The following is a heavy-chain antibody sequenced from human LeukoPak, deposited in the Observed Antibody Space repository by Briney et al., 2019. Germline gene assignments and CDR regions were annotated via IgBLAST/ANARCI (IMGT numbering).Heavy chain of an antibody. CDR2: INHSGST. CDR3: AREAFYCTNGVCYTYYFDY. CDR1: GGSFSGYY. V-gene: IGHV4-34*01. Sequence: PSETLSLTCAVYGGSFSGYYWSWIRQPPGKGLEWIGEINHSGSTNYNPSLKSRVTISVDTSKNQFSLKLSSVTAAGTAVYYCAREAFYCTNGVCYTYYFDYWGQGTLVTVSS. D-gene: IGHD2-8*01. J-gene: IGHJ4*02.